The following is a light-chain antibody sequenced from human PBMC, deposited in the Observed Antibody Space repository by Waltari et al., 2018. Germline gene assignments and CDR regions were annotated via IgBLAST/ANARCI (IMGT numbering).Light chain of an antibody. CDR3: QEYNSASLT. Sequence: DIQITQSPSSLAASVGDRVPITCRASQGISNYLAWYQQKPGKVPKVLIYAASTLQSGVPSRFSGRGSGTDFTLTISSLQPEDVASYYCQEYNSASLTFGGGTKVEIK. V-gene: IGKV1-27*01. J-gene: IGKJ4*01. CDR2: AAS. CDR1: QGISNY.